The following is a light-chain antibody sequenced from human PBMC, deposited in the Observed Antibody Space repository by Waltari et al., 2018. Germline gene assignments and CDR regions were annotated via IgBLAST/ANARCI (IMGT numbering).Light chain of an antibody. J-gene: IGKJ4*01. CDR1: QDISCY. V-gene: IGKV1-9*01. Sequence: DIQLTQSPSSPSSSVGDRVTITCRASQDISCYFAWYQQKPGKAPKLLMYTASTLQSGVPSRFSGSGSGTEFTLTISSLQPEDFATYYCQQLKSYPLAFGGGTKVEIK. CDR3: QQLKSYPLA. CDR2: TAS.